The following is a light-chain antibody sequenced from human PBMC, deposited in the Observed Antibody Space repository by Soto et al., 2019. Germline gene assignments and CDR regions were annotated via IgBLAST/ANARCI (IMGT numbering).Light chain of an antibody. CDR1: SSDVGSYNL. Sequence: QSVLTQPVSVSGSPGQSITISCTGTSSDVGSYNLVSWYQQHPDKAPKLMISEGNKRPSGVSNRFSGSKSGNTASLTISGLQAEDEADYYCCSYAGSNTYVFGTGTKLTVL. CDR3: CSYAGSNTYV. J-gene: IGLJ1*01. CDR2: EGN. V-gene: IGLV2-23*01.